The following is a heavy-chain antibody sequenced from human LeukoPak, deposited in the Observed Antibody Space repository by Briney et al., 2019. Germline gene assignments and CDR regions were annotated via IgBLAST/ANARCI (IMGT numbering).Heavy chain of an antibody. CDR2: IYYSGST. D-gene: IGHD7-27*01. Sequence: SETLSLTCTVSAGSISSGGYNWSWIRQHPGTGLEWIGYIYYSGSTYYNPSLKSRVTISVDTSKNQFSLKLSSVTAADTAVYYCARGMAATGGIFDYWGQGTLVTVSS. CDR3: ARGMAATGGIFDY. CDR1: AGSISSGGYN. J-gene: IGHJ4*02. V-gene: IGHV4-31*03.